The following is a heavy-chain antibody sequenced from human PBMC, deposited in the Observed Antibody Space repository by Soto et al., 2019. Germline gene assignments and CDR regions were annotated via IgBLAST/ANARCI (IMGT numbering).Heavy chain of an antibody. Sequence: ASVKVSCKASGYTFTSYGISWVRQAPGQGLEWMGWISAYNGNTNYAQKLQGRVTMTTDTSTSTAYMELRSLRSDDTAVYYCARDRMTTATTFYYYGMDVWGQGTTVTVSS. CDR1: GYTFTSYG. CDR2: ISAYNGNT. V-gene: IGHV1-18*04. D-gene: IGHD4-4*01. CDR3: ARDRMTTATTFYYYGMDV. J-gene: IGHJ6*02.